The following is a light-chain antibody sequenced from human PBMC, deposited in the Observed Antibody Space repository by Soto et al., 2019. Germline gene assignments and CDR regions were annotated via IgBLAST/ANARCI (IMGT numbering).Light chain of an antibody. J-gene: IGKJ1*01. Sequence: EIVLTQSPGTLSLSPGERATLSCRASQSVSSSYLAWYQQKPGQAPRLIIYGASSRATGIPARFSGSGSGTDFTLTISRLEPEDFAGYYCQQYGSSLTWTFGQGTKVEIK. V-gene: IGKV3-20*01. CDR3: QQYGSSLTWT. CDR2: GAS. CDR1: QSVSSSY.